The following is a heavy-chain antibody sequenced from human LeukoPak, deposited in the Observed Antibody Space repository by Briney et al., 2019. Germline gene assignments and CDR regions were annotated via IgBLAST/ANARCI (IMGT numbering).Heavy chain of an antibody. CDR2: IGGSST. J-gene: IGHJ4*02. V-gene: IGHV3-23*01. CDR3: AKYRGFGDSYDS. Sequence: GGSLRLSCAASGFPFTIYAMSWVRQAPGKGLEWVSSIGGSSTYYADFVKGRFTISRDTSKNTMYLQMNSLRADDTAIYYCAKYRGFGDSYDSWGQGTLATVSS. D-gene: IGHD3-10*01. CDR1: GFPFTIYA.